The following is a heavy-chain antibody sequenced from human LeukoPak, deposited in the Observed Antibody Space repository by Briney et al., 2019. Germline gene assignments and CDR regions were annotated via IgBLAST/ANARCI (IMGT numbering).Heavy chain of an antibody. V-gene: IGHV4-59*01. CDR3: ARSAGYYYDSSGYYFDY. CDR2: IYYSGST. CDR1: GGSISIYY. J-gene: IGHJ4*02. Sequence: SETLSLTCTVSGGSISIYYWSWIQQPPGKGLEWIGYIYYSGSTNYNPSLKSRVTISVDTSKNQFSLKLSSVTAADTAVYYCARSAGYYYDSSGYYFDYWGQGTLVTVSS. D-gene: IGHD3-22*01.